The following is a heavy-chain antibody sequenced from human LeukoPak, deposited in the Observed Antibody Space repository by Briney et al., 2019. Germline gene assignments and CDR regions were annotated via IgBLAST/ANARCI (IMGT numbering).Heavy chain of an antibody. CDR1: GGTFSSYA. J-gene: IGHJ6*03. CDR2: IISIFGTA. V-gene: IGHV1-69*05. CDR3: ARGRPSSTSDYYYYYMDV. Sequence: HWASVKVSCKASGGTFSSYAISWVRQAPRQGLEWMGGIISIFGTANYAQKFQGRVTITTDESTSTAYMELSSLRSEDTAVYYCARGRPSSTSDYYYYYMDVWGKGTTVTVSS. D-gene: IGHD2-2*01.